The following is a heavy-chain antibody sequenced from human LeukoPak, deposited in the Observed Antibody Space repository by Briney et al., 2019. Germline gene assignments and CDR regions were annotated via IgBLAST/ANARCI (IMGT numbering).Heavy chain of an antibody. V-gene: IGHV3-23*01. CDR1: GFTFSTYA. Sequence: GGSLRLSCVVSGFTFSTYAMSWVRQAQGKGLEWVAFISGSGRNTYYADSVKGRFTISRDNFRNTLSLQMNSLRPDDTAIYYCAKDEGVVLSTSFDFGHWGQGTLVAVSS. J-gene: IGHJ4*02. D-gene: IGHD3-10*01. CDR3: AKDEGVVLSTSFDFGH. CDR2: ISGSGRNT.